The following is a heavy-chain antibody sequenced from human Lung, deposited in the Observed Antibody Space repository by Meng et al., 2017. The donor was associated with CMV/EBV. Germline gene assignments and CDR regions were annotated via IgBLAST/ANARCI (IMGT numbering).Heavy chain of an antibody. CDR3: ASFPPPGKQWLVTDY. CDR1: GGSISSSNW. V-gene: IGHV4-4*02. J-gene: IGHJ4*02. D-gene: IGHD6-19*01. Sequence: QSQLTEPGPGLSKTSVTLSLTCAVSGGSISSSNWWSWVRQPPGKGLEWIGEIYHSGSTNYNPSLKSRVTISVDKSKNQFSLKLSSVTAADTAVYYCASFPPPGKQWLVTDYWGQGTLVTVSS. CDR2: IYHSGST.